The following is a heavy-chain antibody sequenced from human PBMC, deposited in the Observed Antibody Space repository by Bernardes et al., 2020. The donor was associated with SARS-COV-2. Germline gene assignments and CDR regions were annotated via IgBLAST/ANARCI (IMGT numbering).Heavy chain of an antibody. CDR2: IHHSGTT. J-gene: IGHJ5*02. CDR3: AREWSNFDP. CDR1: GGSICAYY. D-gene: IGHD1-26*01. Sequence: LSLTCPASGGSICAYYWSWIRQPPEKGLEWLGYIHHSGTTSYNPSFKSRVTIPVDTSKNQLSLKLSSVTASDTAVNYCAREWSNFDPWGQGTLVTVSS. V-gene: IGHV4-59*01.